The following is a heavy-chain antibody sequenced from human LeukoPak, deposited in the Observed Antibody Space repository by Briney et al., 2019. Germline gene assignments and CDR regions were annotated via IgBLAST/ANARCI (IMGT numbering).Heavy chain of an antibody. CDR2: ISGSGGST. CDR1: GGSISSYY. J-gene: IGHJ6*03. D-gene: IGHD2-2*01. CDR3: AKGGRYCSSTSCRYYYYYMDV. V-gene: IGHV3-23*01. Sequence: ETLSLTCTVSGGSISSYYWSWVRQAPGKGLEWVSAISGSGGSTYYADSVKGRFTISRDNSKNTLYLQMNSLRAEDTAVYYCAKGGRYCSSTSCRYYYYYMDVWGKETTVTISS.